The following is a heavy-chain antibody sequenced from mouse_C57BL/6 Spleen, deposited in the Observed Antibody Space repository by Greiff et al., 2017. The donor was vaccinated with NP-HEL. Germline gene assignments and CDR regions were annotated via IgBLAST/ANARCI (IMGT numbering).Heavy chain of an antibody. CDR2: IYPGSGST. Sequence: QVQLQRPGAELVKPGASVKMSCKASGYTFTSYWITWVKQRPGQGLEWIGDIYPGSGSTNYNEKFKSKATLTVDTSSSTAYIQLSSLTSEDSAVYYCARGDYGSSWFAYWGQGTLVTVSA. V-gene: IGHV1-55*01. CDR3: ARGDYGSSWFAY. J-gene: IGHJ3*01. CDR1: GYTFTSYW. D-gene: IGHD1-1*01.